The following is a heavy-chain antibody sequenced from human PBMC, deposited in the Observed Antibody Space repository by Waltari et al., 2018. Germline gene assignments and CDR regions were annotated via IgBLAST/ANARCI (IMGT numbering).Heavy chain of an antibody. Sequence: QLVQSGAEVTKPGHSVKVSCKAYGGTNGSYALSWLGQATAQGLEWLGWIIPIFGTANYAQKFQGRVTITADESTSTAYMELSSLRSEDTAVYYCVGRYSSSWYGSNGFDYWGQGTLVTVSS. CDR1: GGTNGSYA. CDR2: IIPIFGTA. J-gene: IGHJ4*02. D-gene: IGHD6-13*01. CDR3: VGRYSSSWYGSNGFDY. V-gene: IGHV1-69*01.